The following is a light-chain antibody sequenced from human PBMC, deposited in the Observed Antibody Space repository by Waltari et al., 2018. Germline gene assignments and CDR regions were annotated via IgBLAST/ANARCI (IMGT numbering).Light chain of an antibody. V-gene: IGKV1-5*03. CDR3: QQYNSYSWT. J-gene: IGKJ1*01. CDR1: QRISSR. CDR2: KAS. Sequence: DIQMTQSPSTRSASVGDRVTIPCRASQRISSRLAWYPQKPGKAPKLLIYKASSLESGDPSRFSGSGSGTEFTLTISSLQPDDFATYYCQQYNSYSWTFGQGTKVEIK.